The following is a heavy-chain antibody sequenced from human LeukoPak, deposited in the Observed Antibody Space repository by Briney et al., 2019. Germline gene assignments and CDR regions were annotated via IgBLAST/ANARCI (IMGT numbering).Heavy chain of an antibody. CDR3: ARGWEQLVPRGAFDI. J-gene: IGHJ3*02. D-gene: IGHD6-13*01. V-gene: IGHV5-51*01. Sequence: GESLKISCKGSGYSFTSYWIGWVRQMPGKGLEWMGIIYPGDSDTRYSPSFQGQVTISADKSISTAYLQWSSLKASDTAMYYCARGWEQLVPRGAFDIWGQGTMVTVSS. CDR1: GYSFTSYW. CDR2: IYPGDSDT.